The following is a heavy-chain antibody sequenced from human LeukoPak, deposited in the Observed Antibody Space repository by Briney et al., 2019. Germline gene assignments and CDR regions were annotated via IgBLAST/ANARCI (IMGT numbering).Heavy chain of an antibody. V-gene: IGHV3-23*01. CDR2: ISGSGTTT. J-gene: IGHJ4*02. D-gene: IGHD2-2*01. CDR3: AKDGYADY. CDR1: GFTFSTYG. Sequence: GGSLRLSCAASGFTFSTYGMSWVRQAPGKGLEWVSGISGSGTTTSYSASVKGRFTISRDNSNNTLYLQMNSLRAEDTAIYYCAKDGYADYWGQGDLVTVSS.